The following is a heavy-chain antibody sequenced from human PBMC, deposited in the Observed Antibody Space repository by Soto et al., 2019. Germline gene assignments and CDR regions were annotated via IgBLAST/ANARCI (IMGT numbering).Heavy chain of an antibody. J-gene: IGHJ6*02. D-gene: IGHD6-6*01. CDR2: MNPNSGNT. V-gene: IGHV1-8*01. CDR3: ARGGSSSYLYYYYYGMDV. Sequence: QVQLVQSGAEVKKPGASVKVSCKASGYTFTSYDINWVRQATGQGLEWMGWMNPNSGNTGYAQKFQGRVTMTRNTSISTAYMELSRLRSADTAVYYCARGGSSSYLYYYYYGMDVWGQGTTVTVSS. CDR1: GYTFTSYD.